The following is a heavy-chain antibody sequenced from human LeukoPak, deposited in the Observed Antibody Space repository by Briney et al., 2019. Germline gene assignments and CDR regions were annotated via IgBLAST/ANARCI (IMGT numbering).Heavy chain of an antibody. CDR1: GGTFSSYA. CDR3: ARYYGSGSYPYYFDY. D-gene: IGHD3-10*01. V-gene: IGHV1-69*01. Sequence: SVKVSCKASGGTFSSYAISWVRQAPGQGLEWMGGIIPIFGTANYAQKFQGRVTITADESTSTAYMELSSLRSEDTAVYYCARYYGSGSYPYYFDYWGQGTLATVSS. CDR2: IIPIFGTA. J-gene: IGHJ4*02.